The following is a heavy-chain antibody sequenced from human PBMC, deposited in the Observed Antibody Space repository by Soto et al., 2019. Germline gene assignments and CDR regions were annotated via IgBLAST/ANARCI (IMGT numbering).Heavy chain of an antibody. J-gene: IGHJ6*02. CDR2: IKSKTDGGTT. CDR3: TTDRAQSITMIVVVITHYGMDV. D-gene: IGHD3-22*01. Sequence: AGVLRLSCAASGFTFSNAWMNWVRQAPGKGLEWVGRIKSKTDGGTTDYAAPVKGRFTISRDDSKNTLYLQMHSLKTEDTAVYYCTTDRAQSITMIVVVITHYGMDVWGQGTTVTVSS. V-gene: IGHV3-15*07. CDR1: GFTFSNAW.